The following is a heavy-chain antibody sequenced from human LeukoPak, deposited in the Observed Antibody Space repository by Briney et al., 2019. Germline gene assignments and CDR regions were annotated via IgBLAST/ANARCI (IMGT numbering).Heavy chain of an antibody. CDR2: IYYSGST. D-gene: IGHD6-13*01. Sequence: PSETLSLTCTVSGGSISSYYWGWIRQPPGKGLEWIGSIYYSGSTYYNPSLKSRVTISVDTSKNQFSLKLSSVTAADTAVYYCASRSVSGYSSSWYAEDYWGQGTLVTVSS. CDR3: ASRSVSGYSSSWYAEDY. CDR1: GGSISSYY. V-gene: IGHV4-39*01. J-gene: IGHJ4*02.